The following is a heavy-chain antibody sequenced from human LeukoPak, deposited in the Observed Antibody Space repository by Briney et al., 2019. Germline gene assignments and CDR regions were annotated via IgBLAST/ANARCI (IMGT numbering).Heavy chain of an antibody. CDR1: GFTFRDFA. D-gene: IGHD3-10*01. V-gene: IGHV4-34*01. CDR2: INHSGST. CDR3: ARGRWYYGSGTNFDY. Sequence: GSLRLSCAASGFTFRDFAMSWIRQPPGKGLEWIGEINHSGSTNYNPSLKSRVTISVDTSKNQFSLKLSSVTAADTAVYYCARGRWYYGSGTNFDYWGQGTLVTVSS. J-gene: IGHJ4*02.